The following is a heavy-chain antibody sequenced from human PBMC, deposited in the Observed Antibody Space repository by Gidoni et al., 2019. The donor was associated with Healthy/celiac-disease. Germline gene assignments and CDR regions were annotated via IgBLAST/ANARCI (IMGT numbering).Heavy chain of an antibody. CDR2: IYSGGST. Sequence: EVQLVESGGGLVQPGGSLRLSCAASGFTVSSNYMSWVRQAPGKGLEWVSFIYSGGSTYYADSVKGRFTISRDNSKNTLYLQMNSLRAEDTAVYYCARDRLWGAFDIWGQGTMVTVSS. CDR1: GFTVSSNY. V-gene: IGHV3-66*01. D-gene: IGHD3-10*01. J-gene: IGHJ3*02. CDR3: ARDRLWGAFDI.